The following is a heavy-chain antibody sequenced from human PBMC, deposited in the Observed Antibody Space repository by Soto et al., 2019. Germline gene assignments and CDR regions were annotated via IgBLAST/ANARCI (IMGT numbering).Heavy chain of an antibody. J-gene: IGHJ4*02. CDR3: ATLLSTNYGEGGFDY. CDR2: FDPEDGET. V-gene: IGHV1-24*01. D-gene: IGHD4-17*01. CDR1: GYTLTELS. Sequence: ASVKVSCKVSGYTLTELSMHWVRQAPGKGLEWMGGFDPEDGETIYAQKFQGRVTMTEDTSTDTAYMELSSLRSEDTAVYYCATLLSTNYGEGGFDYWGQGTLVTVSS.